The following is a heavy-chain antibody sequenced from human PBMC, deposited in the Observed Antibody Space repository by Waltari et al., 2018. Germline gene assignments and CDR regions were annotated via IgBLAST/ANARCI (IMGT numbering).Heavy chain of an antibody. CDR3: ARVEYQLLWFDY. J-gene: IGHJ4*02. CDR1: GFTFSSYS. Sequence: EVQLVESGGGLVKPGGSLRLSCAASGFTFSSYSLNWVRQAPGKGLEWVSSISSSSSYIYYADSVKGRFTISRDNAKNSLYLQMNSLRAEDTAVYYCARVEYQLLWFDYWGQGTLVTVSS. D-gene: IGHD2-2*01. V-gene: IGHV3-21*01. CDR2: ISSSSSYI.